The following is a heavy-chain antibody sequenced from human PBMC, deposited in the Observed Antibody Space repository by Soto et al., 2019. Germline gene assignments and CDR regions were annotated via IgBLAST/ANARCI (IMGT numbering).Heavy chain of an antibody. J-gene: IGHJ4*02. CDR1: GASISSYY. V-gene: IGHV4-59*01. CDR3: AREYPVHRAYFDY. CDR2: MYYSGRA. Sequence: QVQLQESGPGLVKPSETLSLTCTVSGASISSYYWTWIRQPPGKGLEWIGYMYYSGRANYNPSLRSRVTISVATSKHQFSLNLNSVTAADTAMYYCAREYPVHRAYFDYWGQGILVTVSS.